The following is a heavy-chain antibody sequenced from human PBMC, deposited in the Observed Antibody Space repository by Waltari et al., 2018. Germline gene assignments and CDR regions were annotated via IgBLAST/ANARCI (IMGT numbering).Heavy chain of an antibody. CDR3: ARDRGSQYFFDY. D-gene: IGHD5-12*01. CDR1: GLTFRSYW. Sequence: EVQLVESGGGLVQPGGSRRLSCAASGLTFRSYWMSWVRQAPGKGLEWVANIKQDGSEKYYVDSVKGRFTISRDNAKNSLYLQMNSLRAEDTAVYYCARDRGSQYFFDYWGQGTLVTVSS. V-gene: IGHV3-7*01. CDR2: IKQDGSEK. J-gene: IGHJ4*02.